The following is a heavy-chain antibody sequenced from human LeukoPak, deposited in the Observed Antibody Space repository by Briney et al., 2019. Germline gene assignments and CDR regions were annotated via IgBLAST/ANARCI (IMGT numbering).Heavy chain of an antibody. CDR1: GFAFSSYS. V-gene: IGHV3-21*01. D-gene: IGHD1-26*01. Sequence: SGGSLRLSCAASGFAFSSYSINWVRQAPGKGLEWVSSISSSSSYIYYADSVKGRFTISRDNAKNSLYLQMNSLRAEDTAVYYCARRGVLGANVFDIWGQGTMVTVSS. J-gene: IGHJ3*02. CDR2: ISSSSSYI. CDR3: ARRGVLGANVFDI.